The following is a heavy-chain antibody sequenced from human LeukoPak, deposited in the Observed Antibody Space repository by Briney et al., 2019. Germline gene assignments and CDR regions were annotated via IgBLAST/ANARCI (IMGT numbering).Heavy chain of an antibody. V-gene: IGHV4-4*09. CDR3: ARAGGGSDYYYMDV. Sequence: SETLSLTCTVSGGSISSYYWSWIRQPPGKGLEWIGCIYTSGSTNYNPSLKSRVTISVDTSKNQFSLKLSSVTAADTAVYYCARAGGGSDYYYMDVWGKGTTVTVSS. J-gene: IGHJ6*03. CDR2: IYTSGST. CDR1: GGSISSYY. D-gene: IGHD3-16*01.